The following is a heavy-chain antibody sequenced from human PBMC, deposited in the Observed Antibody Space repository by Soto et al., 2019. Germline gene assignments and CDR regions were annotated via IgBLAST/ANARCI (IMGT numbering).Heavy chain of an antibody. CDR2: INPNSGGT. CDR3: ARDKDGMDV. CDR1: GYTFTGHY. V-gene: IGHV1-2*04. J-gene: IGHJ6*02. Sequence: QVQLVQSGAEVKKPGASVKVSCKASGYTFTGHYMHWVRQAPGQGLEWMGWINPNSGGTDYAQKFQGWVTMTTDTSISTAYMELNRLISDDTAVYCCARDKDGMDVWGQGTTVTVSS.